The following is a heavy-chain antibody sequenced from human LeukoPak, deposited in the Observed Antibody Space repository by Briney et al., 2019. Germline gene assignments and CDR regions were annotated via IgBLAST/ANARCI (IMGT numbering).Heavy chain of an antibody. J-gene: IGHJ5*02. Sequence: SETLSLTCTVSGGSISSLYWTWLRQPPGKGLEWIGNIHNSGSTNYNPSLKSRVTISVDTAKNQFSLRLNSVTAADTAVYYCGRESFGGHCSRTGCFQYTWVDPWGQGSLVTVSS. V-gene: IGHV4-59*11. D-gene: IGHD2-2*01. CDR2: IHNSGST. CDR3: GRESFGGHCSRTGCFQYTWVDP. CDR1: GGSISSLY.